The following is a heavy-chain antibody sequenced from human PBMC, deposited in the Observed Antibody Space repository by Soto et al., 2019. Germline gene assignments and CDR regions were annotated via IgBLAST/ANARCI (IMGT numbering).Heavy chain of an antibody. Sequence: EVQLVESGVGLVQPGGSLRLSCAASGFVFRSYWMSWVRQAPGKGLEWVANIKQDGSEKYYVDSVRGRFIISRDNAENSLYLQMNSLRAEDTALYYCTRDGVAAGLYLDKWGQGTLVTVSS. D-gene: IGHD2-15*01. CDR2: IKQDGSEK. CDR3: TRDGVAAGLYLDK. CDR1: GFVFRSYW. V-gene: IGHV3-7*01. J-gene: IGHJ4*02.